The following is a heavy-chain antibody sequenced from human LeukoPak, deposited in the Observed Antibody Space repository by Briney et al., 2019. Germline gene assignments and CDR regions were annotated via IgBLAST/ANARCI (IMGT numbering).Heavy chain of an antibody. CDR3: ARVTVGATIGPYFDY. CDR2: INPNSGGT. CDR1: GYTFTGYY. Sequence: AASVKVSCKASGYTFTGYYMHWVRQAPGQGLEWMGWINPNSGGTNYAQKFQGRVTMTRDTSISTAYMELSRQRSDDTAVYYCARVTVGATIGPYFDYWGQGTLVTVSS. D-gene: IGHD1-26*01. V-gene: IGHV1-2*02. J-gene: IGHJ4*02.